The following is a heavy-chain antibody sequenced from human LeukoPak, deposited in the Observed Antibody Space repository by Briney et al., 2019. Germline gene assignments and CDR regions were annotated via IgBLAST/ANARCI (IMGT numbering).Heavy chain of an antibody. J-gene: IGHJ4*02. CDR2: IYHSGST. Sequence: SETLSLTCAVSGYSISSGYYWGWIRQPPGKGLECIGSIYHSGSTYYNPSLKSRVTISVDTSKNQFSLKLSSVTAADTAVYYCARDGCSSTSCYLPLYYFDYWGQGTLVTVSS. CDR1: GYSISSGYY. D-gene: IGHD2-2*01. V-gene: IGHV4-38-2*02. CDR3: ARDGCSSTSCYLPLYYFDY.